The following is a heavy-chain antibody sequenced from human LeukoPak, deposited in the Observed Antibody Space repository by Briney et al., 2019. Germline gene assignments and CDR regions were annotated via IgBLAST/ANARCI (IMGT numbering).Heavy chain of an antibody. CDR3: ARGGYSGYRSRFDY. CDR1: GGPFSGYS. Sequence: SETLSLTCAVHGGPFSGYSWNWIRQPPGMGLEWIGEVNHSGSTNYNPSLKSRVTISVDTAKNQFSPKLSSVTAADTSVYYCARGGYSGYRSRFDYWGQGTLVTVSS. J-gene: IGHJ4*02. CDR2: VNHSGST. D-gene: IGHD5-12*01. V-gene: IGHV4-34*01.